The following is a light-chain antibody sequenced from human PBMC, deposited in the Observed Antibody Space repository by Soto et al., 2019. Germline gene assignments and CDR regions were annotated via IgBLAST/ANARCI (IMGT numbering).Light chain of an antibody. CDR1: QSVDSAY. J-gene: IGKJ1*01. V-gene: IGKV3-11*01. Sequence: EIVLTQSPGPLSLSPGERATLSCRASQSVDSAYLGWYQHKPGQAPRLLIYGASTRATGIPARFSGSGSGTVFTLTIGSLEPEDFAFYYCQQRTNWPPWTFGQGTKVDI. CDR3: QQRTNWPPWT. CDR2: GAS.